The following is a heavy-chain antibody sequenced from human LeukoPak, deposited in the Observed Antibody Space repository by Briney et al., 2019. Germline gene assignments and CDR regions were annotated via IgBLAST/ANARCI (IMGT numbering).Heavy chain of an antibody. CDR3: VRDRDRSGSYFDY. D-gene: IGHD1-26*01. CDR2: INPNSGDT. J-gene: IGHJ4*02. CDR1: RYTFTGYY. V-gene: IGHV1-2*02. Sequence: VASVKVSCKASRYTFTGYYMHWVRQAPGQGLDCMGWINPNSGDTKNAQKFQGRVTMTRDTSIRTVYMHPTSLRTVTTPICYFVRDRDRSGSYFDYWGQGTLVSVSS.